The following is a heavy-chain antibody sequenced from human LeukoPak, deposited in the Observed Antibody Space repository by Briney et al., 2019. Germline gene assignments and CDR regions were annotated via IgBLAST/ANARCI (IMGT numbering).Heavy chain of an antibody. J-gene: IGHJ4*02. CDR2: ISWNSGSI. CDR1: GFTFDDYA. D-gene: IGHD5-18*01. CDR3: AKVRELRGYSYGYTLDY. V-gene: IGHV3-9*01. Sequence: GGSLRLSCAASGFTFDDYAMHWVRQAPGKGLEWVSGISWNSGSIGYADSVKGLFTISRDNAKNSLYVQMNSLRAEDTALYYCAKVRELRGYSYGYTLDYWGQGTLVTVSS.